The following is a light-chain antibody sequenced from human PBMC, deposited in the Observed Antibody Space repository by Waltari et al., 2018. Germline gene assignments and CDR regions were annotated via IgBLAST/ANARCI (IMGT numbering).Light chain of an antibody. Sequence: DIQLTQSPSFLSASIGDRVIITCRASQGISSFLAWYQHKPRKAPNLLIYDASTLQNGVPSRFSGSGSGTEFTLTISSLQPEDFATYYCQQFNSYPRTFGQGTKVQIK. CDR1: QGISSF. J-gene: IGKJ2*01. CDR2: DAS. CDR3: QQFNSYPRT. V-gene: IGKV1-9*01.